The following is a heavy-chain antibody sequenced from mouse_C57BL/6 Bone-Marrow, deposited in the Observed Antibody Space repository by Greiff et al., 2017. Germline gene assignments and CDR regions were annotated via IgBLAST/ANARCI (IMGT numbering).Heavy chain of an antibody. CDR3: ARHYGSSYNY. D-gene: IGHD1-1*01. CDR2: IHPNSGST. Sequence: QVQLQQPGAELVKPGASVKLSCKASGYTFTSSWMHWVKQRPGQGLEWIGMIHPNSGSTNNNEKFKSKATLTVDKSSSTAYMQLSSLTSKDSAVYYCARHYGSSYNYGGQGTTLTVSS. J-gene: IGHJ2*01. V-gene: IGHV1-64*01. CDR1: GYTFTSSW.